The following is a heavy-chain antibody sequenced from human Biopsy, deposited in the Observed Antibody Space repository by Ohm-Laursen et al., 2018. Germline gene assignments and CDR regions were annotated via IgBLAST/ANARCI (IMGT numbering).Heavy chain of an antibody. J-gene: IGHJ4*02. CDR1: GGSIKSYY. CDR2: IYYTGHT. CDR3: ARLTGDPSY. Sequence: PSQTLSLTCPVSGGSIKSYYWNWIRQSPGKGLEWIGFIYYTGHTNYNPSLKSRATISVDTSKNQFSLKVISVTAADTAVYYCARLTGDPSYWGQGILVTVSS. V-gene: IGHV4-59*01. D-gene: IGHD7-27*01.